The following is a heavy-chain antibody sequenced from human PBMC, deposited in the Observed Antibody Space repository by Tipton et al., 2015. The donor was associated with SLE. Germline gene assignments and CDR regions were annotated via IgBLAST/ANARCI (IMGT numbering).Heavy chain of an antibody. D-gene: IGHD1-14*01. CDR3: ARRYEFSRFDP. CDR1: GGSFSGYY. J-gene: IGHJ5*02. V-gene: IGHV4-4*08. Sequence: TLSLTCAVYGGSFSGYYWSWIRQPPGKGLEWIGYIYTSGSTNYNPSLKSRVTISVDTSKNQFSLKLSSVTAADTAVYYCARRYEFSRFDPWGQGTLVTVSS. CDR2: IYTSGST.